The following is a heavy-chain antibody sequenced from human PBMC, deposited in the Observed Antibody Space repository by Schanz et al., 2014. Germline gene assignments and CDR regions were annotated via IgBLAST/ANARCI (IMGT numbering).Heavy chain of an antibody. CDR2: IYETGRT. Sequence: QVQLQESGPGLVKPSETLSLTCTISGGSIGSTNWWSWLRQSPRKGLEWISDIYETGRTNYNPSRRSGVTVAGDKSTNQSSLGLPAVTAADTAVYYCARLEYTSGWQGFDYWGQGILVTVSP. V-gene: IGHV4-4*02. CDR1: GGSIGSTNW. J-gene: IGHJ4*02. D-gene: IGHD1-1*01. CDR3: ARLEYTSGWQGFDY.